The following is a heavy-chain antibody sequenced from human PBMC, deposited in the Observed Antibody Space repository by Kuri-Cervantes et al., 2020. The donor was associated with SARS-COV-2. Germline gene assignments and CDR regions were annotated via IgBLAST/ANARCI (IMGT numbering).Heavy chain of an antibody. CDR3: ARGLDIAARPVFYYGMDV. J-gene: IGHJ6*02. V-gene: IGHV1-69*06. CDR1: GGTFSSYA. Sequence: SVKVSCKASGGTFSSYAISWVRQAPGQGLEWMGGIIPIFGTANYAQKFQGRVTITADKSTSTAYMELSSLRSEDTAVYYCARGLDIAARPVFYYGMDVWGRGTTVTVSS. CDR2: IIPIFGTA. D-gene: IGHD6-6*01.